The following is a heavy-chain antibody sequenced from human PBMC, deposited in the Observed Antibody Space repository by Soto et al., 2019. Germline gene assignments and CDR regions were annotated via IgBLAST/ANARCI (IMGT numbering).Heavy chain of an antibody. J-gene: IGHJ6*02. CDR3: ASRGRGLRPYYYYGMDV. CDR1: GYSFTSYW. CDR2: IYPGDSDT. D-gene: IGHD3-10*01. Sequence: PGESLKISCKGSGYSFTSYWIGWVRQMPGKGLEWMGIIYPGDSDTRYSPSFQGQVTISADKSISTAYLQWSSLKASDTAMYYCASRGRGLRPYYYYGMDVWGQGTTVTVSS. V-gene: IGHV5-51*01.